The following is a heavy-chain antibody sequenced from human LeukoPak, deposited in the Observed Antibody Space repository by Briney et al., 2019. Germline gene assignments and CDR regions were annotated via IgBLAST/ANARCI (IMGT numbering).Heavy chain of an antibody. J-gene: IGHJ1*01. D-gene: IGHD6-13*01. V-gene: IGHV3-7*01. CDR3: VRAIAAANSY. CDR2: MNQDGSKK. Sequence: GGSLRLSCAASGFTLSDYWLSWVRQAPGKGLEWVANMNQDGSKKHYVGSVKGRFTISRGNAKNSVYLQMNSLRVDDTAVYYCVRAIAAANSYWGQGTLVTVSS. CDR1: GFTLSDYW.